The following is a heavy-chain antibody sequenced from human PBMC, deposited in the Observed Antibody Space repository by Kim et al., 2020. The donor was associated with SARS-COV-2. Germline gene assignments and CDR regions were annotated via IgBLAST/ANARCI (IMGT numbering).Heavy chain of an antibody. J-gene: IGHJ6*01. D-gene: IGHD2-15*01. CDR1: GFIFSNYW. CDR2: INQDGSER. V-gene: IGHV3-7*01. Sequence: GGSLRLSCAASGFIFSNYWMTWVRQAPGKGLEWVANINQDGSERYFGDFVKGRFTISRDNAKNSLYLQMNSLSVADTAVYYCARDARDKDITSIEVSMDV. CDR3: ARDARDKDITSIEVSMDV.